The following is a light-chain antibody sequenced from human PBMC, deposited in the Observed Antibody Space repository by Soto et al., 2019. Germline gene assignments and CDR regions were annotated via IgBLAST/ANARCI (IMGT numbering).Light chain of an antibody. CDR3: AAWDDSLNGYV. J-gene: IGLJ1*01. CDR1: SSNIGSNT. CDR2: YNN. Sequence: QAVVTQPPSASGTPGQRVTISCSGGSSNIGSNTVNWYQQQLPGAAPKLLIYYNNQRPSGVPDRFSGSKSGTSASLAISGLQSEDEADYYCAAWDDSLNGYVFGTGTKLTVL. V-gene: IGLV1-44*01.